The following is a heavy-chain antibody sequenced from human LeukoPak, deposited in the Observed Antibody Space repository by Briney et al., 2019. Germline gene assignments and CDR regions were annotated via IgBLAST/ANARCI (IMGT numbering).Heavy chain of an antibody. CDR3: ARGSGYDSSGYYDY. V-gene: IGHV3-66*01. J-gene: IGHJ4*02. CDR1: GFSINTYT. D-gene: IGHD3-22*01. CDR2: IYSGGST. Sequence: GGSLRLSCDASGFSINTYTMYWVRQAPGQGLEWVSVIYSGGSTYYADSVKGRFTISRDNSKNTLYLQMNSLRAEDTAVYYCARGSGYDSSGYYDYWGQGTLVTVSS.